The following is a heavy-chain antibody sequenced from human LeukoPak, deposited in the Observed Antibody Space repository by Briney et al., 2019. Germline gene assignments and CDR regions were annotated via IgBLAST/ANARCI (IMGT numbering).Heavy chain of an antibody. CDR3: ARELRYFDWLSKYNWFDP. Sequence: ASVKVSCKASGYTFTSYGISWVRQAPGQGLEWMGRIIPILGIANYAQKFQGRVTITADKSTSTAYMELSSLRSEDTAVYYCARELRYFDWLSKYNWFDPWGQGTLVTVSS. CDR2: IIPILGIA. D-gene: IGHD3-9*01. V-gene: IGHV1-69*04. J-gene: IGHJ5*02. CDR1: GYTFTSYG.